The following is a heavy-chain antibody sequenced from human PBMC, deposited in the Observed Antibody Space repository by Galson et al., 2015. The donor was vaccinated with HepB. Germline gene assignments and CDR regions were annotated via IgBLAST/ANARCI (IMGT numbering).Heavy chain of an antibody. CDR3: AREGQGLVRVHGTEGRSDQVDY. CDR1: GGSISSGGNY. CDR2: IYYTGST. Sequence: TLSLTCTVSGGSISSGGNYWSWIRQHPGKGLEWIGYIYYTGSTYYSPSLESRASISLDPSKNLFSLKLTSLTAADTAVYYCAREGQGLVRVHGTEGRSDQVDYGGQGTLVTVSS. D-gene: IGHD6-19*01. J-gene: IGHJ4*02. V-gene: IGHV4-31*03.